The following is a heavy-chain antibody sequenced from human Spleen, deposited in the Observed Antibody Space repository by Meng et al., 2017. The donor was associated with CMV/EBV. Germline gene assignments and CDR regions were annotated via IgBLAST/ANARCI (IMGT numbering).Heavy chain of an antibody. CDR2: ISVYNGNT. D-gene: IGHD3-22*01. J-gene: IGHJ4*02. V-gene: IGHV1-18*01. CDR3: ARGEYYYDSSGYYLLDY. CDR1: GYTFNNYG. Sequence: QVHVVQSGAKGKNPGASVTFSCKASGYTFNNYGISWVRQAPGQGLEWMGWISVYNGNTKYAQNLQGRVTMTTDTSTSTAYMELRSLRSDDTAVYYCARGEYYYDSSGYYLLDYWGQGTLVTVSS.